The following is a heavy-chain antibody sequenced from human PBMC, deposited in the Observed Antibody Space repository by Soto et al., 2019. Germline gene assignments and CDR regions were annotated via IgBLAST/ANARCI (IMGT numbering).Heavy chain of an antibody. Sequence: QVQLVQSGSEVKEPGSSVKISCKTSEATFSIYTLSWVRQAPGQGLVWMGRVLPFLDVTTYSQRFQGRVNITADRSTTTAYMELSSLTFEDTAVYYCARDRKNSNWPNFDSWGPGTLVTVSS. CDR3: ARDRKNSNWPNFDS. V-gene: IGHV1-69*02. CDR2: VLPFLDVT. J-gene: IGHJ4*02. D-gene: IGHD6-13*01. CDR1: EATFSIYT.